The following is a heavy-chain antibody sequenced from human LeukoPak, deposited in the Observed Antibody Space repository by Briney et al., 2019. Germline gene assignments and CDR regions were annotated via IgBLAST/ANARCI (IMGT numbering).Heavy chain of an antibody. Sequence: PSETLSLTCTVSGYSISSGYYWGWIRQPPGKGLEWIGSIYHSGSTYYNPSLKSRVTISVDTSKNQFSLKLSSVTAADTAVYYCARDSSAYGDYYYYYMDVWGKGTTVTVSS. CDR2: IYHSGST. CDR3: ARDSSAYGDYYYYYMDV. D-gene: IGHD4-17*01. J-gene: IGHJ6*03. V-gene: IGHV4-38-2*02. CDR1: GYSISSGYY.